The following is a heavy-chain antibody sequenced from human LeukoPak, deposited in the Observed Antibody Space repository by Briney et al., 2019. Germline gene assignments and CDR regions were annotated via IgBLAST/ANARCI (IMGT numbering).Heavy chain of an antibody. V-gene: IGHV3-23*01. CDR1: GFTFSDYG. CDR3: ARARRSGGITLLRGVKDRGWFDP. Sequence: GGSLRLSCTASGFTFSDYGMTWVRQAPGKGLEWVSGISDSGDRTYYADSVKGRFIISRDNSKNTLGLQMNSLRAEDTAVYYCARARRSGGITLLRGVKDRGWFDPWGQGTLVTVSS. D-gene: IGHD3-10*01. J-gene: IGHJ5*02. CDR2: ISDSGDRT.